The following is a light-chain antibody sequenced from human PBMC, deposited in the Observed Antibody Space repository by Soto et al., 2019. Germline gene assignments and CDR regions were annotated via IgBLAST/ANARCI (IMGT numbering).Light chain of an antibody. CDR2: FAS. CDR3: QQYNQWPLT. Sequence: EIVMTQSPATLSVSPGEKATLSCRASQTVSNNLDWYQQKPVQAPRLLIYFASTRASGIPARFSGSGSGTEFTLTISSLQSEDFAVYYCQQYNQWPLTFGGGTKAETK. J-gene: IGKJ4*01. CDR1: QTVSNN. V-gene: IGKV3-15*01.